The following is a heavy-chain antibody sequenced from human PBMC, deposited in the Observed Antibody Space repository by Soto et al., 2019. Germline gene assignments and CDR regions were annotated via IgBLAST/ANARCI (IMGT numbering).Heavy chain of an antibody. CDR1: GGTFSSYT. Sequence: ASVKVSCKASGGTFSSYTISWVRQAPGQGLEWTGRIIPILGIANYAQKFQGRVTITADKSTSTAYMELSSLRSEDTAVYYCASWPEVVPAAMFHYWGQGTLVTVSS. V-gene: IGHV1-69*02. J-gene: IGHJ4*02. CDR3: ASWPEVVPAAMFHY. CDR2: IIPILGIA. D-gene: IGHD2-2*01.